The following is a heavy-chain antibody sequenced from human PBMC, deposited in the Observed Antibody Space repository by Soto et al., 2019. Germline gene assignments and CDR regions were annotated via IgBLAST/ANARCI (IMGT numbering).Heavy chain of an antibody. Sequence: GGSLRLSCAASGFTFSSYSMNWVRQAPGKGLEWVSYISSSSSTIYYADPVKGRFTISRDNAKNSLYLQMNSLRDEDTAVYYCARDSGYCSGGSCSSDYGMDVWGQGTTVTVSS. D-gene: IGHD2-15*01. V-gene: IGHV3-48*02. CDR2: ISSSSSTI. J-gene: IGHJ6*02. CDR1: GFTFSSYS. CDR3: ARDSGYCSGGSCSSDYGMDV.